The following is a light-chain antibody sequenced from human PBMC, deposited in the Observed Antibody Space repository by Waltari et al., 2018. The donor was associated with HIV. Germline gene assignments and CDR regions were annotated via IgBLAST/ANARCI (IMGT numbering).Light chain of an antibody. J-gene: IGLJ2*01. CDR3: NSRDSAGHHAV. V-gene: IGLV3-19*01. CDR1: SLRTYS. Sequence: SSELTQDPAVSVALGQTVRITCQGDSLRTYSAGWYQQKPGQAPVLVISAIHDRPSGVPDRFSGTSSGNTASLTITGAQADDEADYYCNSRDSAGHHAVFGGGTKLTVL. CDR2: AIH.